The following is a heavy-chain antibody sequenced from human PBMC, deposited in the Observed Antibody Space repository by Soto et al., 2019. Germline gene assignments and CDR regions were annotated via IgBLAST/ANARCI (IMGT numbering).Heavy chain of an antibody. CDR3: AHRVTYYGSWDVGWFDS. V-gene: IGHV2-5*02. CDR1: GFSLTTSGVG. D-gene: IGHD3-10*01. CDR2: IYWDNER. Sequence: ITLKESGPALVEPTQTLTLTCSFSGFSLTTSGVGVGWFREAPGKALECLGIIYWDNERRYNQSLKTRLTNTKDTSGKQMVLTMTYMEPVETGNYYCAHRVTYYGSWDVGWFDSWGQGTPVTVS. J-gene: IGHJ5*01.